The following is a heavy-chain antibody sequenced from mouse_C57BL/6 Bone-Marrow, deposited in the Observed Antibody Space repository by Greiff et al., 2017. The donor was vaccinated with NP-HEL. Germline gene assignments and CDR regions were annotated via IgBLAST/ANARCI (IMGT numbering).Heavy chain of an antibody. J-gene: IGHJ4*01. CDR1: GYTFTSYW. D-gene: IGHD2-5*01. CDR2: IYPGSGST. CDR3: ARRSKYYAMDY. Sequence: QVQLQQSGAELVKPGASVKISCKASGYTFTSYWITWVKQRPGQGLEWIGDIYPGSGSTNYNEKFKSKATLTVDTSSSTAYMQLSSLTSEDSAVYYCARRSKYYAMDYWGQGTSVTVSS. V-gene: IGHV1-55*01.